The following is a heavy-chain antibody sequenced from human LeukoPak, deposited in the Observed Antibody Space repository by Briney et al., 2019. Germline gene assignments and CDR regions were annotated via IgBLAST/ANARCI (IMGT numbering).Heavy chain of an antibody. J-gene: IGHJ3*01. CDR3: AKEIYYDSTSASNGFDL. D-gene: IGHD3-22*01. V-gene: IGHV3-33*06. CDR1: GYTFSSYA. Sequence: GGSLRLSCRASGYTFSSYAMRWVRQAPGKGLEWVALIWYDGSKKNYADSVQGRFTISRDNSKDTLYLQLNSLRVEDTAVYHCAKEIYYDSTSASNGFDLWGQGTMVIVSS. CDR2: IWYDGSKK.